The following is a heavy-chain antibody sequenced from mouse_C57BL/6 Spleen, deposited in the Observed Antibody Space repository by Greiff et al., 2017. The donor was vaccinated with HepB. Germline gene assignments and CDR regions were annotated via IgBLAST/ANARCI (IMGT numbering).Heavy chain of an antibody. J-gene: IGHJ2*01. CDR2: IDPSDSYT. CDR1: GYTFTSYW. V-gene: IGHV1-50*01. Sequence: VQLQQPGAELVKPGASVKLSCKASGYTFTSYWMQWVKQRPGQGLEWIGEIDPSDSYTNYNQKFKGKATLTVDTSSSTAYMQLSSLTSEDSAVYYCARLDYGSSYDWGQGTTLTVSS. D-gene: IGHD1-1*01. CDR3: ARLDYGSSYD.